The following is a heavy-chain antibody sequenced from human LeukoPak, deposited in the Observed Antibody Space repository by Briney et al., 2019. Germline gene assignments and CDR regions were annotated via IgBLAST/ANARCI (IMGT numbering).Heavy chain of an antibody. V-gene: IGHV3-21*01. CDR1: GFTFSSYS. CDR3: ARDHLRLWPPSEFDY. CDR2: ISSSSSYI. J-gene: IGHJ4*02. D-gene: IGHD2-21*01. Sequence: GGSLRLSCAASGFTFSSYSMNWVRQAPGKGLEWVSSISSSSSYIYHADSVKGRFTISRDNAKNSLYLQMNSLRAEDTAVYYCARDHLRLWPPSEFDYWGQGTLVTVSS.